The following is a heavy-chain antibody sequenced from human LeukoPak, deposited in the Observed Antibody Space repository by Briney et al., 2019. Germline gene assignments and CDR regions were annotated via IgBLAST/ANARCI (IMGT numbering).Heavy chain of an antibody. J-gene: IGHJ4*02. CDR2: IYHSGST. D-gene: IGHD3-3*01. V-gene: IGHV4-38-2*02. Sequence: PSETLSLTCTVSGYSISSGYYWGWIRQPPGKGLEWIGSIYHSGSTYYNPSLKSRVTISVDRSKNQFSLKLSSVTAADTAVYYCARVRVLRFLEWSNASPYYFDYWGQGTLVTVSS. CDR1: GYSISSGYY. CDR3: ARVRVLRFLEWSNASPYYFDY.